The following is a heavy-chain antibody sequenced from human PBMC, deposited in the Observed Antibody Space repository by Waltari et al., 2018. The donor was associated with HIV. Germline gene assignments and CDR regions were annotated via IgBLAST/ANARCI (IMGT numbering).Heavy chain of an antibody. Sequence: EVQLVESGGGLVKPGGSLRLSCAASGFTFSNAWMSWVRQAPGTGLEWVGRIKSKTDGGTTDYAAPVKGRFTISRDDSKNTLYLQMNSLKTEDTAVYYCTTDKSIAARRGDYYYYGMDVWGQGTTVTVSS. D-gene: IGHD6-6*01. CDR1: GFTFSNAW. J-gene: IGHJ6*02. CDR2: IKSKTDGGTT. V-gene: IGHV3-15*01. CDR3: TTDKSIAARRGDYYYYGMDV.